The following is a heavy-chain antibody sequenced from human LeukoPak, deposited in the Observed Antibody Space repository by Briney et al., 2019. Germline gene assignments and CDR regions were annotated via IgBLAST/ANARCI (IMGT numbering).Heavy chain of an antibody. CDR1: GGTFCSYA. D-gene: IGHD3-22*01. V-gene: IGHV1-69*04. CDR3: ARDEGYYDSSGYYDY. Sequence: SVKVSCKASGGTFCSYAISWVRQAPGQGLEWMGRIIPILGIANYAQKFQGRVTITADKSTSTAYMELSSLRSEDTAVYYCARDEGYYDSSGYYDYWGQGTLVTVSS. J-gene: IGHJ4*02. CDR2: IIPILGIA.